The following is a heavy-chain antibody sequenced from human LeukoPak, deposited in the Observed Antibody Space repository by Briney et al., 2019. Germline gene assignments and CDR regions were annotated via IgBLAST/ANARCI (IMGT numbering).Heavy chain of an antibody. CDR3: ARERNLIAAAGRIFDY. CDR2: ISSSSSYI. CDR1: GFTFSSYS. V-gene: IGHV3-21*01. Sequence: GGXLRLSCAASGFTFSSYSMNWVRQAPGKGLEWVSSISSSSSYIYYADSVKGGFTISRDKAKNSLYMQMNSLRAEDTAVYYCARERNLIAAAGRIFDYWGQGTLVTVSS. D-gene: IGHD6-13*01. J-gene: IGHJ4*02.